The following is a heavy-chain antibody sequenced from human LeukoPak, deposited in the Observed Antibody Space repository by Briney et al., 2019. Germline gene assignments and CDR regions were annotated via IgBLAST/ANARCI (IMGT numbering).Heavy chain of an antibody. J-gene: IGHJ4*02. CDR2: IYPGDSDT. V-gene: IGHV5-51*01. Sequence: GESLKISCKGFGYSFKYYWIGWVRQMPGKGLEWMGIIYPGDSDTRYSPSFQGQVTISADKSISTTYLQWSSLRASEGDMYYCARCGEMATISSCYFDNWGQGTLVTVSS. CDR1: GYSFKYYW. D-gene: IGHD5-24*01. CDR3: ARCGEMATISSCYFDN.